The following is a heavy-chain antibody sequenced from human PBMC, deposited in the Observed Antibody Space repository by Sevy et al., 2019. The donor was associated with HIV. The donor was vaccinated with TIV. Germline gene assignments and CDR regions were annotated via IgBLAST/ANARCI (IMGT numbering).Heavy chain of an antibody. V-gene: IGHV4-30-2*01. J-gene: IGHJ3*02. D-gene: IGHD4-17*01. Sequence: SETLSLTCAVSGVSISSGAYSWNWIRQPPGKGLEWIGYIYHTVNTYYNPSLKSRITISLDRSKNQFSLRLSSVTAADTAVYFCARDGGTMTTPGSFDIWGQGTMVTVSS. CDR3: ARDGGTMTTPGSFDI. CDR2: IYHTVNT. CDR1: GVSISSGAYS.